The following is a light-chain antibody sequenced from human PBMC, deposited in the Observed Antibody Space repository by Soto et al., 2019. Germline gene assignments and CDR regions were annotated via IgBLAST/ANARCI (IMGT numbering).Light chain of an antibody. CDR1: STDVGGYNY. CDR2: EVN. V-gene: IGLV2-8*01. CDR3: SSYAGSNNLGV. J-gene: IGLJ1*01. Sequence: QSALTQPPSASGSPGQSVTISCTGTSTDVGGYNYVSWYQQHPGKAPKLMIYEVNTRPSGVPDRFSGSKSGNTASLTVSGLQAEDEADYYCSSYAGSNNLGVFGTGTKLTVL.